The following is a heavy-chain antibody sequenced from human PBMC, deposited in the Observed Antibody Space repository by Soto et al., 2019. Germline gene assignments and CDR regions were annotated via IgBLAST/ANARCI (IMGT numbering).Heavy chain of an antibody. Sequence: SGPTLLNPTQPLTLNSSFSGSSLRTNGLCVGWIRQPPGKALESLALIYWDDDKRYSPSLKSRLTITKDTSKNQVVLTMTNMDPVDTATYYCAHSSTDYDFWSGYYTGTLFDSWGQGTLVT. CDR2: IYWDDDK. V-gene: IGHV2-5*02. CDR1: GSSLRTNGLC. D-gene: IGHD3-3*01. J-gene: IGHJ5*01. CDR3: AHSSTDYDFWSGYYTGTLFDS.